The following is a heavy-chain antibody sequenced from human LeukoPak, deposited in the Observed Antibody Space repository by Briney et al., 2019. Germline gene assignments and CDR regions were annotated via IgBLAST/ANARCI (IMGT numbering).Heavy chain of an antibody. CDR2: IDNSGDYT. Sequence: PGGSLRLSCAASGFIYNTYAMTWVRQAPGKGLEWVSSIDNSGDYTYYADSVKGRFTISRDNSRNTLYLQMSSLRVEDTALYYCGKQFSSSWQFDPRGQGTLVTVSS. CDR3: GKQFSSSWQFDP. J-gene: IGHJ5*02. D-gene: IGHD6-13*01. V-gene: IGHV3-23*01. CDR1: GFIYNTYA.